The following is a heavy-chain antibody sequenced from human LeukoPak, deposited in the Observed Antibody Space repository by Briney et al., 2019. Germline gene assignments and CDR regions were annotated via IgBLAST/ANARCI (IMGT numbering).Heavy chain of an antibody. CDR3: AKISTPIPAAGAMDN. CDR1: GFTVSSNY. D-gene: IGHD6-13*01. Sequence: RPGGSLRLSCAASGFTVSSNYMSWVRQAPGKGLEWVSVIYSGGTTYYADSVKGRFTISRDHSKNTLYLQMNSLRAEDTAVYYCAKISTPIPAAGAMDNWGQGTLVTVSS. J-gene: IGHJ4*02. CDR2: IYSGGTT. V-gene: IGHV3-53*01.